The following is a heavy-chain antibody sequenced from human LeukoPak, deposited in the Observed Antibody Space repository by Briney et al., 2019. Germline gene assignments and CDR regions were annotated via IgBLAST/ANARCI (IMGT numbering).Heavy chain of an antibody. CDR2: INPNSGGT. CDR1: GYTFTGYY. J-gene: IGHJ4*02. V-gene: IGHV1-2*02. D-gene: IGHD5-18*01. Sequence: GASVKVSCKASGYTFTGYYMHWVRQAPGQGLEWMGWINPNSGGTNYAQKFQGRVTMTRDTSISTAYMELSRLRSDDTAVYHCARPDSYGYELYEWGQGTLVTVSS. CDR3: ARPDSYGYELYE.